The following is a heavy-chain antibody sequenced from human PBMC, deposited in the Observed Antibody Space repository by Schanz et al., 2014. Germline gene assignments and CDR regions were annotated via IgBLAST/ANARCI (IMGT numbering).Heavy chain of an antibody. D-gene: IGHD2-15*01. CDR3: AKGMGYCSGGTCYDYYYYGLDV. V-gene: IGHV3-23*01. Sequence: VQLLESGGGWVQPGGSLRLSCAASGFTFNSYAMTWVRQAPGKGLEWVSSISHSGGSKYYADSVKGRFTISRDNSENTLYLQMNSLSADDTAVFYCAKGMGYCSGGTCYDYYYYGLDVWGQGTTVTVSS. CDR2: ISHSGGSK. CDR1: GFTFNSYA. J-gene: IGHJ6*02.